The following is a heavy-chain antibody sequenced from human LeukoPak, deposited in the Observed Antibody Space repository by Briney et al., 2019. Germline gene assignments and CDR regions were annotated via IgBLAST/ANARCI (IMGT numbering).Heavy chain of an antibody. CDR2: IAVGSGDT. D-gene: IGHD5-12*01. CDR3: AAAPYIVATINQRWNFDL. J-gene: IGHJ2*01. CDR1: GFTFGSSA. Sequence: ASVKVSCKASGFTFGSSAVQWVRQARGQRLEWMGWIAVGSGDTYYAQMFQERVTITRDMSTNTAYMELSSLRSEDTAIYYCAAAPYIVATINQRWNFDLWGRGTLVTVSS. V-gene: IGHV1-58*01.